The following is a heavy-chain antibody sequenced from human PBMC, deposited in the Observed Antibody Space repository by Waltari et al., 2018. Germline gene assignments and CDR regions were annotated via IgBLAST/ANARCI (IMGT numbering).Heavy chain of an antibody. Sequence: QVQLQESGPGLVKPSPPLSLTCTVSGGSISSGGYYWSWTRQHPGKGLEWIGYIYYSGSTYYNPSLKSLVTISVDTSKNQFSLKLSSVTAADTAVYYCARGGSRGDNWFDPWGQGTLVTVSS. D-gene: IGHD3-10*01. V-gene: IGHV4-31*01. CDR3: ARGGSRGDNWFDP. J-gene: IGHJ5*02. CDR2: IYYSGST. CDR1: GGSISSGGYY.